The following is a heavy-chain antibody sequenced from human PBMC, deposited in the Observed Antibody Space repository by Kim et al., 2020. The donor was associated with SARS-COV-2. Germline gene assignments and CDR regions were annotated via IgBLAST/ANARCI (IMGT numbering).Heavy chain of an antibody. V-gene: IGHV1-18*04. J-gene: IGHJ5*02. Sequence: ASVKVSCKASGYTFTSYGISWVRQAPGQGLEWMGWISAYNGNTNYAQKLQGRVTMTTDTSTSTAYMELRSLRSDDTAVYYCARDQYEGYCSSTSCYDWFDPWGQGTLVTVSS. CDR1: GYTFTSYG. CDR3: ARDQYEGYCSSTSCYDWFDP. CDR2: ISAYNGNT. D-gene: IGHD2-2*01.